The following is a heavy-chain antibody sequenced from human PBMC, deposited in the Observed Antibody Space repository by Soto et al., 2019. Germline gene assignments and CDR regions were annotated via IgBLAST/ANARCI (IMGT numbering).Heavy chain of an antibody. CDR2: IIPIFGTA. J-gene: IGHJ5*02. Sequence: SVKVSCKASGGTFSSYAISWVRQAPGQGLEWMGGIIPIFGTANYAQKFQGRVTITADESTSTAYMELSSLRSEDTAVYYCARNRYCSSTSCYRWFDPWGQGTLVTVSS. CDR1: GGTFSSYA. D-gene: IGHD2-2*02. V-gene: IGHV1-69*13. CDR3: ARNRYCSSTSCYRWFDP.